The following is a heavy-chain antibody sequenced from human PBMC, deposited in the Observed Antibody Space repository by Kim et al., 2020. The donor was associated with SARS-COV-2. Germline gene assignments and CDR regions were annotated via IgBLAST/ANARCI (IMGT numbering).Heavy chain of an antibody. CDR1: GFTFSSYS. CDR2: ISNSSSYI. V-gene: IGHV3-21*01. Sequence: GGSLRLSCAASGFTFSSYSMNWVRQAPGKGLEWVSSISNSSSYIYYADSVKGRFTISRDNAKNSLYLQMNSLRAEDTAVYYCARDQLTGPHIVATYMYNWFDPWGQGTLVTVSS. CDR3: ARDQLTGPHIVATYMYNWFDP. D-gene: IGHD5-12*01. J-gene: IGHJ5*02.